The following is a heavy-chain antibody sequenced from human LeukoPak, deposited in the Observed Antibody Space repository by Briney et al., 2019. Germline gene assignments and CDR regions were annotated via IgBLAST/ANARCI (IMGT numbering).Heavy chain of an antibody. CDR3: ARDPSENSWPPNWFDP. Sequence: ASVKVSCKASGYTFTGYYMHWVRQAPGQGLEWMGWINPNSGGTNYAQRFQGRVTMTRDTSISTAYMEVSRLTSDDTAVYYCARDPSENSWPPNWFDPWGQGTLVTVSS. CDR2: INPNSGGT. D-gene: IGHD6-6*01. V-gene: IGHV1-2*02. J-gene: IGHJ5*02. CDR1: GYTFTGYY.